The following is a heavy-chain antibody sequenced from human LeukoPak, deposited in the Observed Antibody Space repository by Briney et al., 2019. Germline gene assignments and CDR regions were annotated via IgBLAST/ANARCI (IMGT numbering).Heavy chain of an antibody. CDR2: ISESGSGT. D-gene: IGHD5-18*01. V-gene: IGHV3-23*01. CDR3: AKDIAQGYTFGSIEQDY. Sequence: GGSLRPSCAVSGLTFSRYAMGWVRQAPGKGLEWVSAISESGSGTYYADSVKGRFTISRDNSKDTLSLQMNSLRAEDTAVYYCAKDIAQGYTFGSIEQDYWGQGTLVTVSS. J-gene: IGHJ4*02. CDR1: GLTFSRYA.